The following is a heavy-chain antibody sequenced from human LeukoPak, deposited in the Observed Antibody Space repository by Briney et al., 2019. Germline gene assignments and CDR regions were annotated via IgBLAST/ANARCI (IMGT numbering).Heavy chain of an antibody. D-gene: IGHD3-10*01. CDR1: GGTFSSYA. CDR3: ARGRGVLLWFGELLQTPNNWFDP. V-gene: IGHV1-69*01. J-gene: IGHJ5*02. CDR2: IIPIFGTA. Sequence: SVKVSCKASGGTFSSYAISWVRQAPGQGLEWMGGIIPIFGTANYAQKFQGRVTITAGESTSTAYMELSSLRSEDTAVYYCARGRGVLLWFGELLQTPNNWFDPWGQGTLVTVSS.